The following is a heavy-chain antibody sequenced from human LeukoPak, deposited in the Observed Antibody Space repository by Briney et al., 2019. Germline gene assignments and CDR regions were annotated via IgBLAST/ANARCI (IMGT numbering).Heavy chain of an antibody. CDR3: ARAPYGGFSEFDC. CDR1: GGTFSSYA. Sequence: SVKVSCKASGGTFSSYAISWVRQAPGQGLEWMGRIIPILGIANYAQKFQGRVTITADKSTSTAYMELSSLRSEDTAVYYCARAPYGGFSEFDCWGQGTLVTVSS. V-gene: IGHV1-69*04. D-gene: IGHD4-23*01. CDR2: IIPILGIA. J-gene: IGHJ4*02.